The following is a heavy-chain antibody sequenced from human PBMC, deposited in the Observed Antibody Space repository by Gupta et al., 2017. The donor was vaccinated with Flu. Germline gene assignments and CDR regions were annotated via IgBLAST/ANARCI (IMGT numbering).Heavy chain of an antibody. D-gene: IGHD3-22*01. CDR3: ARGRMTLVLRWYFDV. J-gene: IGHJ2*01. Sequence: QAQLQQWGAGLLKPSETLSLTCAVFGDSFSDHYWTWIRQSPGQGLEWIGEINHSGSTNYNPSLKSRVTISRDGSKNQFSLKLNSVTAADTAVYYCARGRMTLVLRWYFDVWGRGTLVTVSS. V-gene: IGHV4-34*01. CDR1: GDSFSDHY. CDR2: INHSGST.